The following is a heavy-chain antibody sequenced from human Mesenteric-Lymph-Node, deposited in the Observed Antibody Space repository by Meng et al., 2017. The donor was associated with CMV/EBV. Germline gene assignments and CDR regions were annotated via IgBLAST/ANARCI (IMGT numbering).Heavy chain of an antibody. CDR1: GYSISSGYY. Sequence: SETLSLTCTVSGYSISSGYYWGWIRQPPGKGLEWIGSIYYSGSTYYNPSLKSRVTISVDTSKNQFSLKLSSVTAADTAVYYCARVRAIFGVVTYYYYYGMDVWGQGTTVTVSS. V-gene: IGHV4-38-2*02. D-gene: IGHD3-3*01. CDR3: ARVRAIFGVVTYYYYYGMDV. CDR2: IYYSGST. J-gene: IGHJ6*02.